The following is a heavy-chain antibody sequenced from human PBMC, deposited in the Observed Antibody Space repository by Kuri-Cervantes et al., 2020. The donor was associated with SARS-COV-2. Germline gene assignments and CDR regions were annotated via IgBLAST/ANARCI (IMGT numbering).Heavy chain of an antibody. J-gene: IGHJ5*02. D-gene: IGHD2-15*01. V-gene: IGHV4-38-2*01. CDR1: GYSISSGYY. CDR3: ARHPHCYRSHWFDP. Sequence: SDTLSLTCAVSGYSISSGYYWGWIRQPPGKGLEWIGSIYHSGSTYYNPSLKSRVTISVDTSKNQFSLKLSSVTAADTAVYYCARHPHCYRSHWFDPWGQGTLVTVSS. CDR2: IYHSGST.